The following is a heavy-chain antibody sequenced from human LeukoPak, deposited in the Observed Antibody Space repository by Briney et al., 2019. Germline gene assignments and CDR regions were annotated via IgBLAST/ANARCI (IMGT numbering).Heavy chain of an antibody. V-gene: IGHV4-34*01. CDR2: INHSRST. Sequence: PSETLSLTCAVYGGSFSGYYWSWIRQPPGKGLEWIGEINHSRSTNYNPSLKSRVTISVDTSKNQLSLKMSSVTAADTAVYYCTITTGTTLGLMDYWGQGTLVTVSS. CDR3: TITTGTTLGLMDY. CDR1: GGSFSGYY. J-gene: IGHJ4*02. D-gene: IGHD1-1*01.